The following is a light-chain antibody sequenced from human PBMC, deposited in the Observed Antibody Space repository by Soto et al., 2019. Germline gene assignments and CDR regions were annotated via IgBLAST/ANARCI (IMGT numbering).Light chain of an antibody. V-gene: IGKV1-39*01. CDR3: QHSYSTPRT. CDR2: AAS. CDR1: QSISSY. Sequence: DIQMTQSPSSLSASVGDRVTITCRASQSISSYLNWYQQKPGKAPNLLIYAASSLQSGVPSRFSGSGSGTDFTLTISSLQPEDFATYYFQHSYSTPRTFGQGTKVEI. J-gene: IGKJ1*01.